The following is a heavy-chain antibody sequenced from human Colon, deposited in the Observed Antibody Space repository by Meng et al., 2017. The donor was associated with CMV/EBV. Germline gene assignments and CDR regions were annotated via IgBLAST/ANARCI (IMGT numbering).Heavy chain of an antibody. D-gene: IGHD1/OR15-1a*01. CDR3: ARTYNWNSDRRGAALDV. CDR2: IREDGESK. CDR1: GFTFSHYW. V-gene: IGHV3-7*01. Sequence: GESLKISCEASGFTFSHYWMSWVRQAPGKGLEWVANIREDGESKFYADSVRGRFIISRDNAKNSVYLEMNSLRAEDTAVYFCARTYNWNSDRRGAALDVWGQGTTVTVSS. J-gene: IGHJ6*02.